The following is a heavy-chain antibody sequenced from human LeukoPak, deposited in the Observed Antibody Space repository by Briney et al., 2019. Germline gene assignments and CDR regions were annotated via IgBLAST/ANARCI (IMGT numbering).Heavy chain of an antibody. CDR1: GGSISSYY. CDR2: IYTSGST. CDR3: ARGVRRKDILTSNYFDY. D-gene: IGHD3-9*01. J-gene: IGHJ4*02. V-gene: IGHV4-4*07. Sequence: PSETLSLTCTVSGGSISSYYWSWIRQPAGKGLEWIGRIYTSGSTNYNPSLKSRVTMSVDTSKNQFSLKLSSVTAADTAVYYCARGVRRKDILTSNYFDYWGQGTLVTVSS.